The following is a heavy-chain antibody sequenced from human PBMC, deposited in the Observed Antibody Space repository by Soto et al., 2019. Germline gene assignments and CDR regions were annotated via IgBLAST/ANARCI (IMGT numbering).Heavy chain of an antibody. D-gene: IGHD1-7*01. J-gene: IGHJ5*02. CDR2: ISAYNGKT. CDR1: GYGFASYG. CDR3: ARDPIWTYTWNYARLNYLDP. V-gene: IGHV1-18*01. Sequence: ASVKVSCKASGYGFASYGISWVRQAPGQGLEWMGWISAYNGKTNYTEKFQARVTLTRDTAASTAYMELNSLRSDDTAVYYCARDPIWTYTWNYARLNYLDPWGQGTLVTVSS.